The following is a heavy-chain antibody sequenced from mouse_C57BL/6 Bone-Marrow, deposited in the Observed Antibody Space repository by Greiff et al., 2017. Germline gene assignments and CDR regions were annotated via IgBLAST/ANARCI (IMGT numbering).Heavy chain of an antibody. Sequence: EVQLVESGGGLVKPGGSLKLSCAASGFTFSSYAMSWVRQTPEKRLEWVATISAGGSYTYYPDNVKGRFTISRDNAKNNLYLQMSHLKSEDTAMYYCAREGYSNFDYWGQGTTLTVSS. CDR2: ISAGGSYT. D-gene: IGHD2-5*01. CDR1: GFTFSSYA. CDR3: AREGYSNFDY. J-gene: IGHJ2*01. V-gene: IGHV5-4*01.